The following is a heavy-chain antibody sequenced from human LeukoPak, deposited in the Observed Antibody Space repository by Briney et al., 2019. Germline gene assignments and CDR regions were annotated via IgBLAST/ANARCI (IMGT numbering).Heavy chain of an antibody. D-gene: IGHD2-8*01. CDR2: IRRYGSVN. J-gene: IGHJ4*02. Sequence: GGSLGLSWAASGITFSTQCMGWVRPAPGKGLEWVANIRRYGSVNYYVDSVKGRFTISRDNAKNSLYLHMNSLRADDTAVYYCAKDGRGPCSNADCHVSYHFDYWGQGILVTVSS. V-gene: IGHV3-7*01. CDR3: AKDGRGPCSNADCHVSYHFDY. CDR1: GITFSTQC.